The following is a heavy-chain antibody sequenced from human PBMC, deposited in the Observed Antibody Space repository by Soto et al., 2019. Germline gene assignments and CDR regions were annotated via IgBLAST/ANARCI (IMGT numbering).Heavy chain of an antibody. V-gene: IGHV3-23*01. CDR1: GFTFSSYA. CDR3: AKDRTALRYFDWLLVRYYGMDV. CDR2: ISGSGGST. D-gene: IGHD3-9*01. J-gene: IGHJ6*02. Sequence: PGGSLRLSCAASGFTFSSYAMSWVRQAPGKGLEWVSAISGSGGSTYYADSLKGRFTISRDNSKNTLYLQMNSLRAEDTAVYYCAKDRTALRYFDWLLVRYYGMDVWGQGTTVTVSS.